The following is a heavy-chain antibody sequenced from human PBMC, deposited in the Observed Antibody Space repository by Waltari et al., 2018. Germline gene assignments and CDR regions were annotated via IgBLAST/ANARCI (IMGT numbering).Heavy chain of an antibody. V-gene: IGHV4-39*01. CDR2: IYYSGST. CDR1: GGSISSSSYY. J-gene: IGHJ6*02. CDR3: ASRQGVVTAALGDYYYYGMDV. Sequence: QLQLQESGPGLVKPSETLSLTCTVSGGSISSSSYYWGWIRQPPGKGLEWIGSIYYSGSTSYNPSLKSRVTISVDTSKNQFSLKLSSVTAADTAVYYCASRQGVVTAALGDYYYYGMDVWGQGTTVTVSS. D-gene: IGHD2-21*02.